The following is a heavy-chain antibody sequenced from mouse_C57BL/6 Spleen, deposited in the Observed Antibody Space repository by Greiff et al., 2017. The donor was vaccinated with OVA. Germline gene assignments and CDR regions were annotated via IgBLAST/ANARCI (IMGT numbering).Heavy chain of an antibody. J-gene: IGHJ4*01. Sequence: VQLQQSGPELVKPGDSVKISCKASGYSFTDYNMNWVKQSNGKSLEWIGVINPNYGTTSYNQKFKGKATLTVDQSSSTAYMQLNSLTSEDSAVYYCARLYYYGSSRAMDYWGQGTSVTVSS. CDR3: ARLYYYGSSRAMDY. CDR2: INPNYGTT. D-gene: IGHD1-1*01. CDR1: GYSFTDYN. V-gene: IGHV1-39*01.